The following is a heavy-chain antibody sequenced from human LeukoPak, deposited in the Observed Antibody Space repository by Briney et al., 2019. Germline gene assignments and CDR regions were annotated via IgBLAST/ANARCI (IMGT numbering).Heavy chain of an antibody. CDR3: ARAPDRNRNYYYYYYMDV. J-gene: IGHJ6*03. CDR1: GYTFTSYY. CDR2: INPSGGST. D-gene: IGHD1-1*01. V-gene: IGHV1-46*01. Sequence: GASVKVSCKASGYTFTSYYMHWVRQAPGQGLEWMGIINPSGGSTSYAQKFQGRVTMTRDMSTSTVYMELSSLRSEDTAVYYCARAPDRNRNYYYYYYMDVWGKGTTVTVSS.